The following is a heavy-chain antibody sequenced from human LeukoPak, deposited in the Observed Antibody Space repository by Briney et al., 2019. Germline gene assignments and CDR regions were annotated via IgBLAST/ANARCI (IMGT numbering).Heavy chain of an antibody. CDR1: GFTFRSHW. J-gene: IGHJ3*02. D-gene: IGHD3-3*01. CDR2: IHQYGGEK. CDR3: AKMRPRPGSYYDFWSGYEDDAFDI. Sequence: GGSLRLSCEGSGFTFRSHWMSWVRQAPGKGLEWVANIHQYGGEKYYVDSVRGRFSISRDNAKNSLYLQMNSLRAEDTALYYCAKMRPRPGSYYDFWSGYEDDAFDIWGQGTMVTVSS. V-gene: IGHV3-7*03.